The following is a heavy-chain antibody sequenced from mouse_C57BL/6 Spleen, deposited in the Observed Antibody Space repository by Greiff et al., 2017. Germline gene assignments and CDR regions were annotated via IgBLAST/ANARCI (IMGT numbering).Heavy chain of an antibody. V-gene: IGHV5-17*01. Sequence: EVKLVESGGGLVKPGASLKLSCAASGFTFSDYGMNWVSQAPEKGLEWVAYISSGSSTIYYADTVKGRFTLSRDNAKNTRFLQMTSLRSEDTAMYYCARQDFSYYYGSSYRWYFDVWGTGTTVTVSS. D-gene: IGHD1-1*01. CDR3: ARQDFSYYYGSSYRWYFDV. J-gene: IGHJ1*03. CDR2: ISSGSSTI. CDR1: GFTFSDYG.